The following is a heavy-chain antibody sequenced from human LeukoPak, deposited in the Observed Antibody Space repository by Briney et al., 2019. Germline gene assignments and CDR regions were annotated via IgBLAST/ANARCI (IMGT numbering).Heavy chain of an antibody. Sequence: SETLSLTCTVSGYSISSGYYWGWIRQPPGKGLEWIGSIYHSGSTYYNPSLKSRVTISVDTSKNQFSLKLSSVTAADTAVYYCASKWSQDIFFDYWGQGALVTVSS. J-gene: IGHJ4*02. CDR1: GYSISSGYY. CDR2: IYHSGST. CDR3: ASKWSQDIFFDY. V-gene: IGHV4-38-2*02. D-gene: IGHD2-15*01.